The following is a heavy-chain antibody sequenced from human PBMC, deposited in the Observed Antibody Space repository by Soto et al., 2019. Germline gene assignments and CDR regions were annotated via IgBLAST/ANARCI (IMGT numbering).Heavy chain of an antibody. Sequence: EVQLVESGGGLVQPGGSLRLSCAASGFTFDDHNMYWVRQVSGKGLEWVSLISWDGETTYYADSVKGRFTISRVNSKNSLYLQLNALTTEDSGLYYCASSQGDYWGQGILVTVAS. CDR3: ASSQGDY. J-gene: IGHJ4*02. V-gene: IGHV3-43*01. CDR2: ISWDGETT. CDR1: GFTFDDHN. D-gene: IGHD6-6*01.